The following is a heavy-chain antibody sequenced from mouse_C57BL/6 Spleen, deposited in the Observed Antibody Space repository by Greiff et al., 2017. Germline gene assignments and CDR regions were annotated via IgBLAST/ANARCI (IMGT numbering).Heavy chain of an antibody. V-gene: IGHV1-26*01. D-gene: IGHD1-1*01. CDR1: GYTFTDYY. J-gene: IGHJ2*01. CDR3: ARSSYALYYFDY. CDR2: INPNNGGT. Sequence: EVQLQQSGPELVKPGASVKISCKASGYTFTDYYMNWVKQSHGKSLEWIGDINPNNGGTSYNQKFKGKATLTVDKSSSTAYMELRSLTSEDSAVYYCARSSYALYYFDYWGQGTTLTVSS.